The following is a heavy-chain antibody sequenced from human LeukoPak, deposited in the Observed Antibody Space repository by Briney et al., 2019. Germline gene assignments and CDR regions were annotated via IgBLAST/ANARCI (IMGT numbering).Heavy chain of an antibody. CDR2: IYTSGST. CDR1: GGSISSYY. D-gene: IGHD3-16*01. J-gene: IGHJ3*01. Sequence: PSETLSLTCTVSGGSISSYYWSWIRQPAGKGLEWIGRIYTSGSTNYNPSLKSRVTMSVGTSKNQFSLKLSSVTAADTAIYYCARQDHVLGGTLSWGAPDRARSDRFDVWGQGTLVTVSS. V-gene: IGHV4-4*07. CDR3: ARQDHVLGGTLSWGAPDRARSDRFDV.